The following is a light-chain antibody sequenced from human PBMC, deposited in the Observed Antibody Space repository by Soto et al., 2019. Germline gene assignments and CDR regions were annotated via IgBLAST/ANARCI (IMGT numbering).Light chain of an antibody. CDR2: RNN. CDR3: AAWDDSLSGPV. Sequence: QSVLTQPPSASGTPGQRVTISCSGSSSNIGSNYVYWYQQLPGTAPKLLIYRNNQRPSGVPDRCSGSKYGTSASLAISGRRSEDEADYYCAAWDDSLSGPVFGGGTKLTVL. J-gene: IGLJ2*01. CDR1: SSNIGSNY. V-gene: IGLV1-47*01.